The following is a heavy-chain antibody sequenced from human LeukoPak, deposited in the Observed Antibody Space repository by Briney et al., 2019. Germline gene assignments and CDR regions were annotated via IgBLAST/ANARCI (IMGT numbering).Heavy chain of an antibody. Sequence: GGSLRLSWAASGFTFSSYAMHWVRQAPGKGLEWVAVISYDGSNKYYADSVKGRFTISRDNSKNTLYLQMNSLRAEDTAVYYCAREESGAFIFDYWGQGTLVTVSS. CDR2: ISYDGSNK. D-gene: IGHD4-17*01. J-gene: IGHJ4*02. V-gene: IGHV3-30-3*01. CDR3: AREESGAFIFDY. CDR1: GFTFSSYA.